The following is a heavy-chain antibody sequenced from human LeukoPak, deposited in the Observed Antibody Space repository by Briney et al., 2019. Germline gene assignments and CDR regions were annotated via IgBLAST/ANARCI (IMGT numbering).Heavy chain of an antibody. D-gene: IGHD1-26*01. CDR1: GFTFSDYY. V-gene: IGHV3-11*01. CDR2: ISSSGNTI. CDR3: ARVAGGGVLFYSDY. J-gene: IGHJ4*02. Sequence: PGGSLRLSCVASGFTFSDYYMSWIRQAPGKGLEWASYISSSGNTIYYADSVKGRFTISRNNAKNSLYLQMDSLRAEDTAVYYCARVAGGGVLFYSDYWGQGTLVTVSS.